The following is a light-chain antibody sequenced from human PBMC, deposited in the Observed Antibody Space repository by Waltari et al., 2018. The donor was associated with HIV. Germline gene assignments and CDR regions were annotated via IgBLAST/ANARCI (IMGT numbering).Light chain of an antibody. V-gene: IGLV2-23*02. CDR3: CSYAGSDVV. CDR2: DVS. Sequence: QSALTQPASVSGSPGQSITISCTGTSSDVGGSNYVSWYQQHPGKAPKLMIYDVSKRPSGVSNRCAGSKSGNTAYLTVSGLQAEDEADYYGCSYAGSDVVFGGGTKRTVL. J-gene: IGLJ2*01. CDR1: SSDVGGSNY.